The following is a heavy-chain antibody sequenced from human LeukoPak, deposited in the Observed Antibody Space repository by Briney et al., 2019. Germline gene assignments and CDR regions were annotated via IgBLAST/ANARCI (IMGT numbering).Heavy chain of an antibody. CDR3: ARKARLDYYYYMDV. J-gene: IGHJ6*03. CDR1: GYTFTSYG. Sequence: GASVKVSCKASGYTFTSYGISWVRQAPGQGLEWMGWISAYNGNTNYAQKLQGRVTMTTDTSTSTAYMELRSLRSDDTAVYYCARKARLDYYYYMDVWGKGTTVTVSS. V-gene: IGHV1-18*01. D-gene: IGHD3-16*01. CDR2: ISAYNGNT.